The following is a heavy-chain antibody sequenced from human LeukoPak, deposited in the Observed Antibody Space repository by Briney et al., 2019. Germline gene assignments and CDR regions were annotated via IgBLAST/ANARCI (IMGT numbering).Heavy chain of an antibody. J-gene: IGHJ4*02. D-gene: IGHD6-13*01. CDR3: AREGIAAAIDY. Sequence: AASVKVSCKASGYTFTGYYMHWVRQSPGQGLEWMGGIIPIFGTANYAQKFQGRVTITADESTSTAYMELSSLRSEDTAVYYCAREGIAAAIDYWGQGTLVTVSS. CDR2: IIPIFGTA. V-gene: IGHV1-69*13. CDR1: GYTFTGYY.